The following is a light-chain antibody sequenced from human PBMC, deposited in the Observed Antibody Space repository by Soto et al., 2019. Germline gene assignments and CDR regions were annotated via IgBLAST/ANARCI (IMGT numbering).Light chain of an antibody. CDR1: QTISNNY. Sequence: EIVLRQSPGTLSLSPGEGATLSCRASQTISNNYLAWYQHKPGQAPRLLIYAASTRATGIPDRFSGSGSGADFTLTVNRLEPEDFAVYYCQQYGTSPRTFGQGTKVEI. CDR2: AAS. V-gene: IGKV3-20*01. J-gene: IGKJ1*01. CDR3: QQYGTSPRT.